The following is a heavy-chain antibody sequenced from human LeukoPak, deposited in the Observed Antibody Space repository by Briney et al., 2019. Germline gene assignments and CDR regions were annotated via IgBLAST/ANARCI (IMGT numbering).Heavy chain of an antibody. D-gene: IGHD3-3*01. Sequence: ASVKVSCKASGYTSTSYDINWVRQATGQRLEWMGWMNPNSGNTGYAQKFQGRVTMTRNTSISTAYMELSSLRSEDTAVYYCARGHGDYDFWSGYYTGYFDYWGQGTLVTVSS. CDR3: ARGHGDYDFWSGYYTGYFDY. V-gene: IGHV1-8*01. CDR1: GYTSTSYD. J-gene: IGHJ4*02. CDR2: MNPNSGNT.